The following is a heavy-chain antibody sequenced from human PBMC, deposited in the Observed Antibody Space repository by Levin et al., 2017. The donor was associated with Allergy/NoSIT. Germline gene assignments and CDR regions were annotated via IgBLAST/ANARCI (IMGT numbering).Heavy chain of an antibody. J-gene: IGHJ4*02. CDR3: ARDPNYSSAGGVFDY. Sequence: SQTLSLTCTVSGGSVSTASYYWSWIRQPPGKGLEWIGYIYYSGSTNYNPSLKSRVTLSVDTSKNQFSLKLSSVTAADTAVYYCARDPNYSSAGGVFDYWGQGTLVTVSS. CDR2: IYYSGST. V-gene: IGHV4-61*01. D-gene: IGHD6-19*01. CDR1: GGSVSTASYY.